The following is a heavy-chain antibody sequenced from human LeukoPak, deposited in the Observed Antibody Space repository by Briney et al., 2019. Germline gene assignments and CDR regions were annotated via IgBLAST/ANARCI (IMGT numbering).Heavy chain of an antibody. CDR2: VYYGGTT. D-gene: IGHD3-22*01. Sequence: PSGTLSLTCSVSGGSIRSSGYFWGWIRQPPGKALEWIGSVYYGGTTYYNPSLKSRVTISVDTSKKQFSLKQSSVTAADTAFYYCARQRDYYDSSGQCDFDSWGQGALVTVYS. CDR3: ARQRDYYDSSGQCDFDS. V-gene: IGHV4-39*01. J-gene: IGHJ4*02. CDR1: GGSIRSSGYF.